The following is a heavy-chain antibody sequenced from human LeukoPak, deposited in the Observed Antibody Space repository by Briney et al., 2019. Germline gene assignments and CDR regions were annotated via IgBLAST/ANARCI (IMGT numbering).Heavy chain of an antibody. D-gene: IGHD3-10*01. CDR2: IYYSGST. CDR3: ARDPGGSGDYYNIFDH. J-gene: IGHJ4*02. Sequence: SETQSLTCTLSGDSIGSYYWNWIRQPPGKGLEWIGKIYYSGSTNYNPYLKSRVTISIDTSKNQFSLKLTSVTAADTAVYYCARDPGGSGDYYNIFDHWGPGTLVTVSS. CDR1: GDSIGSYY. V-gene: IGHV4-59*01.